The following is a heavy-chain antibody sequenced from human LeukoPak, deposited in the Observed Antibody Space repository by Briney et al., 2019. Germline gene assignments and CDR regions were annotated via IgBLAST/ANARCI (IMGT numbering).Heavy chain of an antibody. CDR3: ASGSGGLEWLLSPRYYYYMDV. CDR1: GGSISSGDYY. CDR2: IYYSGST. V-gene: IGHV4-30-4*01. D-gene: IGHD3-3*01. Sequence: PSESLSLTCTVSGGSISSGDYYWSWIRQPPGKGLEWIGYIYYSGSTYYNPSLKSRVTISVDRSKNQFSLKLSSVTAADTAVYYCASGSGGLEWLLSPRYYYYMDVWGKGTTVTVSS. J-gene: IGHJ6*03.